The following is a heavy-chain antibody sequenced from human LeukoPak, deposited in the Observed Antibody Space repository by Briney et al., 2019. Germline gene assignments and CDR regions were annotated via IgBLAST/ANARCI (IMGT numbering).Heavy chain of an antibody. CDR1: GFTFSTYS. D-gene: IGHD2-15*01. Sequence: GGSLRLSCAASGFTFSTYSMNWVRQAPGKGLEWVSSISSSGRYIYYADSVKGRFTISRDNAKNSLYLQMNFLRADDTAVYYCARQFGGHHLDFWGQGTLVTVSS. CDR3: ARQFGGHHLDF. CDR2: ISSSGRYI. J-gene: IGHJ4*02. V-gene: IGHV3-21*06.